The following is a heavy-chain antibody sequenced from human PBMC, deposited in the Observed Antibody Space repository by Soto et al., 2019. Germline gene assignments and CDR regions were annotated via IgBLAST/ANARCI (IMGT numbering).Heavy chain of an antibody. CDR2: IYYSGST. CDR1: GGSISSSSYY. CDR3: ARHWATVVTPRAFDI. D-gene: IGHD4-17*01. Sequence: QLQLQESGPGLVKPSETLSLTCTVSGGSISSSSYYWGWIRQPPGKGLEWIGSIYYSGSTYYNPSLKSRVTIAVDTSKNQFSLKLSSVTAADTAVYYCARHWATVVTPRAFDIWGQGTMVTVSS. J-gene: IGHJ3*02. V-gene: IGHV4-39*01.